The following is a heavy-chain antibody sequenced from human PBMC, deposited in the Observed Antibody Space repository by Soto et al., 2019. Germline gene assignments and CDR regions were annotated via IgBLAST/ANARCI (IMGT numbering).Heavy chain of an antibody. D-gene: IGHD6-19*01. CDR1: GFTFSSYA. CDR2: ISGSGDST. CDR3: ARRNSGWYFDY. Sequence: LRLSCAASGFTFSSYAMSCVRQAPGKGLEWVSAISGSGDSTYYADSVKGRFTISRDNSKNTLYLQMNSLRAEDTAVYYCARRNSGWYFDYWAQRTLVTVSS. V-gene: IGHV3-23*01. J-gene: IGHJ4*02.